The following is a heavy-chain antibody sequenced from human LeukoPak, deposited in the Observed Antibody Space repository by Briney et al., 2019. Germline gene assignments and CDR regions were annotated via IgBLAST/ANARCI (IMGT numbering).Heavy chain of an antibody. CDR1: GFTFNTST. J-gene: IGHJ4*02. Sequence: QPGGSLRLSCAASGFTFNTSTMNWVRQAPGKGLEWVSYISSGSSIIYYADSVKGRFTISRDNAKNSLYLQMSSLRDEDTAVYYCAREPFDYWGQGILVTVSS. V-gene: IGHV3-48*02. CDR3: AREPFDY. CDR2: ISSGSSII.